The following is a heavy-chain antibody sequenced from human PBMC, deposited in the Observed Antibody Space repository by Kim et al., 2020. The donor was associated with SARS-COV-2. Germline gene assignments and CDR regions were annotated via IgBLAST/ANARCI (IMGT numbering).Heavy chain of an antibody. D-gene: IGHD1-26*01. J-gene: IGHJ4*02. CDR1: GITFSSYG. Sequence: GGSLRLSCAASGITFSSYGMSWVRQAPGKGLEWVSGISGSGGSTYYADSVKGRFTISRDNSKNTLYLQMNSLRAEDTAVYYCAKEVYSGSYPDYWGQGTLVTVSS. V-gene: IGHV3-23*01. CDR3: AKEVYSGSYPDY. CDR2: ISGSGGST.